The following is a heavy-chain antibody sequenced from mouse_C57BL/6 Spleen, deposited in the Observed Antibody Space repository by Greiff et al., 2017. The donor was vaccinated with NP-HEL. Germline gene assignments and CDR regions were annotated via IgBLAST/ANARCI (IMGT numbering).Heavy chain of an antibody. V-gene: IGHV1-81*01. CDR1: GYTFTSYG. Sequence: VMLVESGAELARPGASVKLSCKASGYTFTSYGISWVKQRTGQGLEWIGEIYPRSGNTYYNEKFKGKATLTADKSSSTAYMELRSLTSEDSAVYFCARSWYDYEKGYDAMDYWGQGTSVTVSS. CDR3: ARSWYDYEKGYDAMDY. CDR2: IYPRSGNT. J-gene: IGHJ4*01. D-gene: IGHD2-4*01.